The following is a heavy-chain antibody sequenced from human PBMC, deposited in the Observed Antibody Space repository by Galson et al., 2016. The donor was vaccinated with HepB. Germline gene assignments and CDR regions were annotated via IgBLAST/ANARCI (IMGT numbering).Heavy chain of an antibody. CDR3: ARGPPYFYEYDRNGYSDY. CDR2: IYYSGST. Sequence: TLSLTCTVSGASISSGGYYWSWIRQLPGRGLEWIGYIYYSGSTYYSPSLKSRVTMSMDTSKNQFSLKLTSMTAADTAVYYCARGPPYFYEYDRNGYSDYWGQGTLVTVSS. J-gene: IGHJ4*02. V-gene: IGHV4-31*03. CDR1: GASISSGGYY. D-gene: IGHD3-22*01.